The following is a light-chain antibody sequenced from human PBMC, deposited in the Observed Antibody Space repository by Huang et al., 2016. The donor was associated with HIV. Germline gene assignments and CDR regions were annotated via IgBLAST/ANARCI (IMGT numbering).Light chain of an antibody. CDR1: QRISRY. J-gene: IGKJ2*01. CDR2: AAS. CDR3: QQYNNWPPYT. V-gene: IGKV3-15*01. Sequence: EIVMTQSPATLSVSPGEGATLSCRASQRISRYLAWYQQKPGLAPRLLIYAASTRATGVPARFSCSGSGTDFTLTISSLQSEYFAVYYCQQYNNWPPYTFGQGTKVEIQ.